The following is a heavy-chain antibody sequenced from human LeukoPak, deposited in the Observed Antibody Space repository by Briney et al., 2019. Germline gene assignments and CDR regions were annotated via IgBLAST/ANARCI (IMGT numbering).Heavy chain of an antibody. Sequence: SVKVSCKASGGTFSSYAISWVRQAPGQGLEWMGGIIPIFGTANYAQKFQGRVTITTDESTRTAYMEMSSLRSEDTAVYYCARVVDTAMKNYYYYYMDVWGKGTTVTVSS. CDR3: ARVVDTAMKNYYYYYMDV. CDR2: IIPIFGTA. J-gene: IGHJ6*03. CDR1: GGTFSSYA. D-gene: IGHD5-18*01. V-gene: IGHV1-69*05.